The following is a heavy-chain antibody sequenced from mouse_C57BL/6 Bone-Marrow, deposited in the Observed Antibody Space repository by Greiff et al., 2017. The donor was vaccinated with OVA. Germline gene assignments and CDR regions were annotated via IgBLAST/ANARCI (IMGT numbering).Heavy chain of an antibody. Sequence: VQLQQSGAELVRPGASVKLSCTASGFNIKDYYMHWVKQRPEQGLEWIGWIDPEDGDTEYAPKFQGKAPLTADTSSNTAYLQLSSPTSEDTAVYYCTTDGYYRYFDDWGKGTTVTVSS. V-gene: IGHV14-1*01. CDR2: IDPEDGDT. CDR1: GFNIKDYY. J-gene: IGHJ1*03. D-gene: IGHD2-3*01. CDR3: TTDGYYRYFDD.